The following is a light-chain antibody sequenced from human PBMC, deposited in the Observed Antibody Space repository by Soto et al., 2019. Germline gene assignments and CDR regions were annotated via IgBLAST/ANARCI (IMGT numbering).Light chain of an antibody. V-gene: IGKV1-5*01. J-gene: IGKJ2*02. CDR1: QSIRSW. Sequence: DIQMTQSPSTLSASVGDRVIITCRASQSIRSWLAWYQQKPGQAPKLLIYDASSLESGVPSRFSGSGSGTEFTLTISSLQPDDFATYYCQQYNSYPRTFGQGTKLEIK. CDR3: QQYNSYPRT. CDR2: DAS.